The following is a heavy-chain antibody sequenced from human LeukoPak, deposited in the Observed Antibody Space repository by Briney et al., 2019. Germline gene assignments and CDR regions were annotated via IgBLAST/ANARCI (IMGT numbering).Heavy chain of an antibody. Sequence: SETLSLTCTVTGGSISGYHWNWIRQSPGKGLEWISNIFYTGNTDYNPSLKSRVTISINTSKNEISLILRSVTAADTAVYYCARENYYDSSGFPDYWGQGTLVTVSS. D-gene: IGHD3-22*01. V-gene: IGHV4-59*12. J-gene: IGHJ4*02. CDR1: GGSISGYH. CDR3: ARENYYDSSGFPDY. CDR2: IFYTGNT.